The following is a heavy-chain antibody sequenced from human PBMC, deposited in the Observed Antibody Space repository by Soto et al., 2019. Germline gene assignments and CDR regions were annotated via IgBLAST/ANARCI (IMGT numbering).Heavy chain of an antibody. V-gene: IGHV3-7*01. D-gene: IGHD2-15*01. CDR3: ARGSCTGGTCYSIFFDY. CDR2: IKQDGREK. CDR1: GFTFSNYW. Sequence: PGGSLRLSCAASGFTFSNYWMSWVRQAPGKGLEWVANIKQDGREKYYVDSVKGRFTISGDNAKNSLYLQMNSLRAEDTAVYYCARGSCTGGTCYSIFFDYWGQGTLVTVSS. J-gene: IGHJ4*02.